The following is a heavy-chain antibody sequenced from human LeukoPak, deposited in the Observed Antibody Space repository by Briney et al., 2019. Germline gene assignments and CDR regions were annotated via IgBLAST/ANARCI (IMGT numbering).Heavy chain of an antibody. CDR2: ISSSSSYI. CDR3: ARGVVTQGVAFDI. CDR1: GFTFSSYS. Sequence: GGSLRLSCAASGFTFSSYSMNWVRQAPGKGLEWVSSISSSSSYIYYADSVKGRFTISRDNAKNSLYLQMNSLRAEDTAVYYCARGVVTQGVAFDIWGQGTMVTVSS. J-gene: IGHJ3*02. V-gene: IGHV3-21*01. D-gene: IGHD4-11*01.